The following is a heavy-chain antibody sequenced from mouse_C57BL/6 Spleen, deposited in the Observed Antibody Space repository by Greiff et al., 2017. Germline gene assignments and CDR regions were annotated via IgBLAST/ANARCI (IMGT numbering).Heavy chain of an antibody. D-gene: IGHD1-1*01. CDR2: IYPGDGDT. J-gene: IGHJ1*03. CDR3: ARPPLYYDWYFDV. CDR1: GYAFSSYW. V-gene: IGHV1-80*01. Sequence: VQLQQSGAELVKPGASVKISCKASGYAFSSYWMNWVKQRPGKGLEWIGQIYPGDGDTNYNGKFKGKATLTADKSSRTAYMQLSSLTSEDSAVYFCARPPLYYDWYFDVWGTGTTVTVSS.